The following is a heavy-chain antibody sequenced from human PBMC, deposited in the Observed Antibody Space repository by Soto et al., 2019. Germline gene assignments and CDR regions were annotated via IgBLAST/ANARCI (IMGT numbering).Heavy chain of an antibody. J-gene: IGHJ4*02. CDR1: GGSISSYY. D-gene: IGHD3-9*01. CDR2: IYYSGST. Sequence: QVQLQESGPGLVKPSETLSLTCTVSGGSISSYYWSWIRQPPGKGLEWIGYIYYSGSTNYNPSLKSRVTISVDTSKNQFSLKLSSVTAADTAVYYCARRGIEVLTGYFRSYYFDYWGQGTLVTVSS. V-gene: IGHV4-59*08. CDR3: ARRGIEVLTGYFRSYYFDY.